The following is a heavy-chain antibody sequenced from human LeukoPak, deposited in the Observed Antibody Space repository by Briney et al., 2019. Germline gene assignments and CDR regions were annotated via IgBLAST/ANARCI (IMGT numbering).Heavy chain of an antibody. CDR2: INHDGRET. CDR3: ARAGGPGTVDY. D-gene: IGHD1-26*01. V-gene: IGHV3-7*03. Sequence: LPGRSLRLSCEASGFTFSDYWMSWVRQAPGKGLEWVANINHDGRETYYVDSVKGRFTISRDKAKNSLFLQMNSLRVEDTAVYYCARAGGPGTVDYWGQGTLLTVSS. CDR1: GFTFSDYW. J-gene: IGHJ4*02.